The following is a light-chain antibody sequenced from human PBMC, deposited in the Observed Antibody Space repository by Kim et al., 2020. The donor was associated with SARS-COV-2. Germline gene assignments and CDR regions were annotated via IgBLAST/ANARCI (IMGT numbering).Light chain of an antibody. V-gene: IGLV2-14*03. CDR2: DVN. J-gene: IGLJ2*01. Sequence: GQSIARSCAGTRRDVGGYDHVSWYQQYPGKAPKLMIYDVNRRPSGVSNRFSGSKSGKTASLTISGLQAEDEADYYCSSYTARTTLVFGGGTQLTVL. CDR1: RRDVGGYDH. CDR3: SSYTARTTLV.